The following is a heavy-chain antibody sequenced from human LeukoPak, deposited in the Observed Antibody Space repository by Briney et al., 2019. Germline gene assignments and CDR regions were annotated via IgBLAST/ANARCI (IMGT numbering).Heavy chain of an antibody. CDR3: AIVGRGYSFYFDY. D-gene: IGHD5-18*01. Sequence: GGSLRLSCAASGFTFSSYWMSWVRQAPGKGLEWVANIKQDGSEKYYVDSVKGRFTISRDNAKNSLYLQMNSLRAEDTAVYYCAIVGRGYSFYFDYWGQGTLVTVSS. CDR1: GFTFSSYW. V-gene: IGHV3-7*01. J-gene: IGHJ4*02. CDR2: IKQDGSEK.